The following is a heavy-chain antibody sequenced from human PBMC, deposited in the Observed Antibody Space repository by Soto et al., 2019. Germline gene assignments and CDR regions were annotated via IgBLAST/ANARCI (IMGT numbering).Heavy chain of an antibody. Sequence: SETLSLTXAVSGYSISSGYYWGWIRQPPGQGLEWIGSIYHSGSTYYNPSLKSRVTISLDTSKNQFSLKLSSVTAADTAVYYCARAWAGHGPAYFDYWGQGTLVTVSS. D-gene: IGHD2-2*01. V-gene: IGHV4-38-2*01. CDR1: GYSISSGYY. CDR2: IYHSGST. J-gene: IGHJ4*02. CDR3: ARAWAGHGPAYFDY.